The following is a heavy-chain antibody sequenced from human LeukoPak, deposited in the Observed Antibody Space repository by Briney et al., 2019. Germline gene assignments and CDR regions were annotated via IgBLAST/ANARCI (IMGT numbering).Heavy chain of an antibody. CDR1: GYTLTELS. CDR2: FDPEDGET. CDR3: ATADSGWYFYAFDI. D-gene: IGHD6-19*01. V-gene: IGHV1-24*01. Sequence: ASVKVSCKVSGYTLTELSMHWVRQAPGKGLEWMGGFDPEDGETIYAQKFQGRVTMTEDTSTDTAYMELSSLRSEDTAVYYCATADSGWYFYAFDIWGQGTMVTVSS. J-gene: IGHJ3*02.